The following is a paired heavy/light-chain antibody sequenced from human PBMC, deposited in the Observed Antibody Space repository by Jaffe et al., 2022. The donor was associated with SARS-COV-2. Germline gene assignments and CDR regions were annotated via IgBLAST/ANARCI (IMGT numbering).Heavy chain of an antibody. CDR2: INHSGST. J-gene: IGHJ3*02. CDR3: ARRPRRITMIVVVHTYYDI. V-gene: IGHV4-34*01. D-gene: IGHD3-22*01. CDR1: GGSFSGYY. Sequence: QVQLQQWGAGLLKPSETLSLTCAVYGGSFSGYYWSWIRQPPGKGLEWIGEINHSGSTNYNPSLKSRVTISVDTSKNQFSLKLSSVTAADTAVYYCARRPRRITMIVVVHTYYDIWGQGTMVTVSS.
Light chain of an antibody. CDR1: SLRSYY. J-gene: IGLJ3*02. CDR3: NSRDSSGNHPW. Sequence: SSELTQDPAVSVALGQTVRITCQGDSLRSYYASWYQQKPGQAPVLVIYGKNNRPSGIPDRFSGSSSGNTASLTITGAQAEDEADYYCNSRDSSGNHPWFGGGTKLTVL. V-gene: IGLV3-19*01. CDR2: GKN.